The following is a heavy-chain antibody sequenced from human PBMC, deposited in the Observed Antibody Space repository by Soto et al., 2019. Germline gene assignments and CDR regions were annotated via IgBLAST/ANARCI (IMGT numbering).Heavy chain of an antibody. J-gene: IGHJ5*02. V-gene: IGHV4-30-4*01. CDR3: ARERPDGARLDP. CDR1: GGSISSGDYY. CDR2: IYHSGST. D-gene: IGHD6-6*01. Sequence: QVQLQESGPGLVKPSQTLSLTCTVSGGSISSGDYYWSWIRQPPGKGLEWIGYIYHSGSTYYNPSLKIRVTISVDTSKNQCALKLSSVTAADTAVYYCARERPDGARLDPWGQGTLVTVSS.